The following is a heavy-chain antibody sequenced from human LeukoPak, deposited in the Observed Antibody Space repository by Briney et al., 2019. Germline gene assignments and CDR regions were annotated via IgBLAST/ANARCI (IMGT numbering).Heavy chain of an antibody. CDR1: GYTFSTYG. D-gene: IGHD3-22*01. Sequence: ASVKVSCRASGYTFSTYGITWVRQAPGQGLELMGWINTANGNTDYAQKLQGRVTMTTDTSASTVYMELRSLRLDDTAVYYCARDYYDSSGYFDYWGQGTLVTVSS. V-gene: IGHV1-18*01. CDR3: ARDYYDSSGYFDY. J-gene: IGHJ4*02. CDR2: INTANGNT.